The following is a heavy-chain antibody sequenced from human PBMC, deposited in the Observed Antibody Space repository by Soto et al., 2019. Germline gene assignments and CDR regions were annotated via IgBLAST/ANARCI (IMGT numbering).Heavy chain of an antibody. D-gene: IGHD6-19*01. CDR2: ISHDGTSR. J-gene: IGHJ5*02. Sequence: QVQLVESGGGVVQPGGSSKLACSASGFTVATTGMHWVRQAPGKGLEWVAMISHDGTSRPYRDSVRGRFTISRDDAKNTLYLEMTSWRPEDTAMYFCAKDLGSSGWFNWFNPWGQGVLVTVSS. CDR3: AKDLGSSGWFNWFNP. V-gene: IGHV3-30*18. CDR1: GFTVATTG.